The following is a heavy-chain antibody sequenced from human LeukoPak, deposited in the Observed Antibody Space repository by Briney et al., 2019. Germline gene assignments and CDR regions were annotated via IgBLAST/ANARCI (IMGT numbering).Heavy chain of an antibody. V-gene: IGHV4-39*07. CDR1: GGSISTTTYY. J-gene: IGHJ4*02. D-gene: IGHD6-13*01. Sequence: SETLSLTCAVSGGSISTTTYYWGWLRQPPGKGLEWIGSIYYSASTYYNPSLESRVTMSVDTSKNQFSLNLTSVTAADTAVYYCAREYNSSRYFDSWGQGTLVTVSS. CDR2: IYYSAST. CDR3: AREYNSSRYFDS.